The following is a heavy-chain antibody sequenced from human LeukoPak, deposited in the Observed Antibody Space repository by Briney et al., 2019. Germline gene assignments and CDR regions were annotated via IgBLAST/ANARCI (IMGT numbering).Heavy chain of an antibody. CDR3: ARRVVRSAFDI. CDR2: VGGIDSNT. J-gene: IGHJ3*02. Sequence: GGSLRLSCAASGFTFNIFAMSWVRQAPGKGPEWVSIVGGIDSNTYYADSVKGRFTISRDNSKNTLYLQMDSLRVEDTALYYCARRVVRSAFDIWGLGTMATVSS. D-gene: IGHD3-3*01. CDR1: GFTFNIFA. V-gene: IGHV3-23*01.